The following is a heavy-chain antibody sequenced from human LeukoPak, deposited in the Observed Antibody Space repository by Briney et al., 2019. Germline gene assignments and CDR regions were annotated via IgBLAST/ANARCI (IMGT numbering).Heavy chain of an antibody. D-gene: IGHD3-9*01. CDR1: GYTFDNYG. J-gene: IGHJ4*02. Sequence: GGSLTLSCTAPGYTFDNYGMHWVRQPQGPGMEWVSGISWNSGSIVYADSVKSRLTISTDNTNKYLYLQMNSLRAADMPLYYFSKASENYDILTGHCDFWGGGTRVSVST. CDR3: SKASENYDILTGHCDF. V-gene: IGHV3-9*03. CDR2: ISWNSGSI.